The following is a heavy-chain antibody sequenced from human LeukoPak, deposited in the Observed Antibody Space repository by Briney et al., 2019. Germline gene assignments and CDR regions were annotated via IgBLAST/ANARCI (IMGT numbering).Heavy chain of an antibody. Sequence: GSLRLSCAASGFTFSSYAMSWVRQAPGKGLEWIGSIYYSGSTYYNPSLKSRVTISVDTSKNQFSLKLSSVTAADTAVYYCARDYGDYEDWFDPWGQGTLVTVSS. CDR1: GFTFSSYA. V-gene: IGHV4-39*07. CDR2: IYYSGST. J-gene: IGHJ5*02. CDR3: ARDYGDYEDWFDP. D-gene: IGHD4-17*01.